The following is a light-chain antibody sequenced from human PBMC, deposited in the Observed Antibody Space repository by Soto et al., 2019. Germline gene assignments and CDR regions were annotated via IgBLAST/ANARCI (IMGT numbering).Light chain of an antibody. V-gene: IGKV1-6*01. CDR2: GAS. J-gene: IGKJ2*01. CDR3: LQDYNYPFT. Sequence: IQMTQSPSSLSASVGDRVTITCRASQDIRKDLAWYQQKPGKAPQILIYGASTLQTGVASRFSGSGSATDFTLTISSLQPEDSAAYYCLQDYNYPFTFGQGTKVDI. CDR1: QDIRKD.